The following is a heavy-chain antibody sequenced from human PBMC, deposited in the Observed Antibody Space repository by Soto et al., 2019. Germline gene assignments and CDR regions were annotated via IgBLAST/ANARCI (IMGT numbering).Heavy chain of an antibody. Sequence: GSLRLSCAASGFTFSSYAMSWVRQAPGKGLEWVSAISGSGGSTYYADSVKGRFTISRDNSKNTLYLQMNSLRAEDTAVYYCAKGLVEYYDSRAQYFDPWGQGTLVTVSS. CDR2: ISGSGGST. V-gene: IGHV3-23*01. D-gene: IGHD3-22*01. CDR1: GFTFSSYA. CDR3: AKGLVEYYDSRAQYFDP. J-gene: IGHJ5*02.